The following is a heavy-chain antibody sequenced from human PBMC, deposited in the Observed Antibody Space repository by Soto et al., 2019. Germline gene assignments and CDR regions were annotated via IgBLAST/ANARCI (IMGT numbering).Heavy chain of an antibody. CDR3: AKYIYTSLSQTVDY. J-gene: IGHJ4*02. Sequence: PGGSLRLSCAASGFTFSSYGMSWVRQAPGKGLEWVSVISHSGDTTYYADSVKGRFTISRDNSKNTLYLQMNSLRVEDTAVYYCAKYIYTSLSQTVDYWGQGTLVTVSS. CDR2: ISHSGDTT. V-gene: IGHV3-23*01. D-gene: IGHD4-4*01. CDR1: GFTFSSYG.